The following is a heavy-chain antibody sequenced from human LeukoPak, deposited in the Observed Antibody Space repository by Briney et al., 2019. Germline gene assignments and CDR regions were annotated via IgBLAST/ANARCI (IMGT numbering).Heavy chain of an antibody. V-gene: IGHV6-1*01. J-gene: IGHJ6*02. Sequence: SQTLSLTCAISGDSFSSNSATWNWIRQSPSRGLEWLGRTYYRSKWYNDYAVSMKSRITINPDTSKNQFSLQLNSVTPEDTAVYYCARRKAATYAMDVWGQGTTVTVSS. D-gene: IGHD6-13*01. CDR3: ARRKAATYAMDV. CDR1: GDSFSSNSAT. CDR2: TYYRSKWYN.